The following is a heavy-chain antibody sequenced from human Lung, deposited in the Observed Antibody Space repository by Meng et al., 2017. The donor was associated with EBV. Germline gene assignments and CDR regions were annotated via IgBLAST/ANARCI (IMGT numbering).Heavy chain of an antibody. CDR2: INEHGTIT. CDR1: GFSFSNYW. V-gene: IGHV3-74*01. J-gene: IGHJ4*02. Sequence: VRWVGSGGALVQPGGSLRLSCATSGFSFSNYWMHWVRQAPGKGLVWVSRINEHGTITTYADSVEGRFTISRDNAKNTMYLQMNSLRDEDTAVYYCSRDLVGSDDSWGQGTLVTVSS. CDR3: SRDLVGSDDS.